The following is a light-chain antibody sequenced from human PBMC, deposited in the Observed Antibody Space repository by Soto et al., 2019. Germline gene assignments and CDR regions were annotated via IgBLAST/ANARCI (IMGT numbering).Light chain of an antibody. CDR1: QSVSSSY. J-gene: IGKJ2*01. CDR2: GAS. Sequence: EIVLTQSPGTLSLSPGERATLSCRASQSVSSSYLAWYQQKPGQAPRRLIYGASSRATGIPDRFSGSGSGTDFTLPISRLEPEDFTVSYCQQYGSSPHLTFGQGNKLEIK. CDR3: QQYGSSPHLT. V-gene: IGKV3-20*01.